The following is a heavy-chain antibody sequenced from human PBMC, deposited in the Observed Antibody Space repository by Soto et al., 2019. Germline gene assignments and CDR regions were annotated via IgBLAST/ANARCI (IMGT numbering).Heavy chain of an antibody. CDR1: GYTFTSYA. Sequence: ASVKVSCKASGYTFTSYAMHWVRQAPGQRLEWMGWINAGNGNTKYYANSVKGRFTISRDNSKNTLYLQMNSLRAEDTAVYYCARDNYGGNSRFDYWGQGTLVTVSS. CDR3: ARDNYGGNSRFDY. J-gene: IGHJ4*02. D-gene: IGHD4-17*01. V-gene: IGHV1-3*01. CDR2: INAGNGNT.